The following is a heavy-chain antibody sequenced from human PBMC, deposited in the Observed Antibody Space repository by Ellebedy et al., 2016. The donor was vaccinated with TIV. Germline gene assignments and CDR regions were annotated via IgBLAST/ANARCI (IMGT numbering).Heavy chain of an antibody. V-gene: IGHV3-30*07. D-gene: IGHD2-21*02. CDR3: ARGNIVVVTANASFYDYYYGLDV. J-gene: IGHJ6*02. Sequence: DSVKGRFTMSRDNSENTLYLQMNSLRAEDTAVYYCARGNIVVVTANASFYDYYYGLDVWGQGTTVTVSS.